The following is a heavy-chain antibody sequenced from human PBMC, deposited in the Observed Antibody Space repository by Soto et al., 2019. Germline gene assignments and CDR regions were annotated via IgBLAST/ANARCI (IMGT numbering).Heavy chain of an antibody. J-gene: IGHJ5*02. CDR2: IYWDDDK. CDR1: GFSLTTSGVG. CDR3: ARRGGGSGNYYNTWFDP. Sequence: QITLKESGPPLVKPTQTLTLTCTFSGFSLTTSGVGVGWIRQPPGKALEWLALIYWDDDKRYSPSLKSRLTITKDTSKNQVVLTMTNMDPVDTATYYCARRGGGSGNYYNTWFDPWGQGTLVTVSS. D-gene: IGHD3-10*01. V-gene: IGHV2-5*02.